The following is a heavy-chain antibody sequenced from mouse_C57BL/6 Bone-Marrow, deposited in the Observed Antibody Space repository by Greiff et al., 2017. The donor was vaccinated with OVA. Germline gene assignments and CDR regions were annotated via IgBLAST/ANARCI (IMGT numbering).Heavy chain of an antibody. CDR1: GFNIKDDY. CDR2: IDPENGDT. CDR3: TLWLRRAY. Sequence: VQLQQSGAELVRPGASVNLSCTASGFNIKDDYMHWVKQRPEQGLEWIGWIDPENGDTEYASKFQGKATITADTSSNTAYLQLSSLTSEDTAVYYCTLWLRRAYWGQGTLVTVSA. J-gene: IGHJ3*01. V-gene: IGHV14-4*01. D-gene: IGHD2-2*01.